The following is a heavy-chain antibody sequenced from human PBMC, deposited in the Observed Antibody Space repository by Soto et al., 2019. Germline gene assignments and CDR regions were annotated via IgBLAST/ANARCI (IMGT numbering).Heavy chain of an antibody. V-gene: IGHV4-34*01. CDR1: GGSFSGYY. D-gene: IGHD2-2*01. J-gene: IGHJ6*03. CDR3: ARGAVVIPAAFYYMDV. Sequence: SETMSVTCTVYGGSFSGYYWSWIRQTTGKGLEWIGEINHSGSTNYNPSLKSRVTISVDTSKNQFSLKLSSVTAADTAVYYCARGAVVIPAAFYYMDVWGKGTTVTV. CDR2: INHSGST.